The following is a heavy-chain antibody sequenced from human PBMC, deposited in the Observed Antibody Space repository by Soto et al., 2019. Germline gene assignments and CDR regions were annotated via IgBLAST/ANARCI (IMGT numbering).Heavy chain of an antibody. J-gene: IGHJ4*02. CDR3: ARGFAPRGYSYGLDY. D-gene: IGHD5-18*01. V-gene: IGHV4-34*01. CDR1: GGSFSGYY. CDR2: INHSGST. Sequence: QVQLQQWGAGLLKPSETLSLTCAVYGGSFSGYYWSWIRQPPGKGLEWIGEINHSGSTNYNPSLKSRVTIXADLSXXQFSLKLSSVTAADTAVYYCARGFAPRGYSYGLDYWGQGTLVTVSS.